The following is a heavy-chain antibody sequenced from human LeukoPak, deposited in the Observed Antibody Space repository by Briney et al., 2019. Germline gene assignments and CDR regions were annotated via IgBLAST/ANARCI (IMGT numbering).Heavy chain of an antibody. CDR3: ARDDSTGLEGV. J-gene: IGHJ4*02. Sequence: SETLSLTCPVDGGSISSYYWSWIRQPPGKGLEWIGYIHYSGSTNYNPSLKSRVTISVDTSTSQFSLKLRSVTAADTAVYYCARDDSTGLEGVWGQGTLVTVSS. CDR2: IHYSGST. D-gene: IGHD3-22*01. V-gene: IGHV4-59*01. CDR1: GGSISSYY.